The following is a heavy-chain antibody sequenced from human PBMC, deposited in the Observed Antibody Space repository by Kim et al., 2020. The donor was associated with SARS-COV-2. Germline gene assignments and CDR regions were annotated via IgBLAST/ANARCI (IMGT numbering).Heavy chain of an antibody. V-gene: IGHV4-59*08. J-gene: IGHJ1*01. CDR3: ARHGGDSSSWVFQH. Sequence: TPSLKSRVSISVDRSKNQFSRKMSYVTAADTAVYYCARHGGDSSSWVFQHWGQGTLVTVSS. D-gene: IGHD6-13*01.